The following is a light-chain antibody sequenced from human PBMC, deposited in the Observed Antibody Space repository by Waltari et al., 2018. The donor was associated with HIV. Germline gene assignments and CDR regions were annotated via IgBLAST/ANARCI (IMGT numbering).Light chain of an antibody. Sequence: QSALTQPPSASGTPGQRVTIPCSGSSSHTGNTFVYWYQQILRTTPKLLIYKTDQRPSGVPDRFSGSKSGTSAALTISGLRSEDEADYFCAAWDDSLSGHVAFGGGTRVTVL. J-gene: IGLJ2*01. CDR1: SSHTGNTF. V-gene: IGLV1-47*01. CDR2: KTD. CDR3: AAWDDSLSGHVA.